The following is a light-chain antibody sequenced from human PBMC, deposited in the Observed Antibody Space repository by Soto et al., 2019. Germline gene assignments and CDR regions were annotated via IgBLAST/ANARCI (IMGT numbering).Light chain of an antibody. CDR2: DNY. J-gene: IGLJ3*02. CDR1: SSSVGHES. Sequence: QSALTQPPSVSAAPGQTVTISCSGSSSSVGHESVSWYQSLPGTAPKLLIYDNYKRPSGIPDRFSGSQSGTSATLGITGLQTGDEADYYCGTWDTTLNVWVFGGGTQLTVL. CDR3: GTWDTTLNVWV. V-gene: IGLV1-51*01.